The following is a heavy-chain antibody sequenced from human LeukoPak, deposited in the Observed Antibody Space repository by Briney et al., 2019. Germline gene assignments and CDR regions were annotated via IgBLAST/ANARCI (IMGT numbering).Heavy chain of an antibody. V-gene: IGHV4-34*01. CDR3: ARGVDGAY. CDR2: INHSGST. CDR1: GFTFSSYE. J-gene: IGHJ4*02. D-gene: IGHD3-16*01. Sequence: GSLRLSCVASGFTFSSYEMNWVRQPPGKGLEWIGEINHSGSTNYNPSLKSRVTISVDTSKNQFSLKLSSVTAADTAVYYCARGVDGAYWGQGTLVTVSS.